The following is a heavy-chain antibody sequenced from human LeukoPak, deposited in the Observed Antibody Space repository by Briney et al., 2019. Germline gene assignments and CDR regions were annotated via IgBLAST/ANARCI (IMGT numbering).Heavy chain of an antibody. CDR3: ARDMKYYYDSSGHHGFDP. D-gene: IGHD3-22*01. V-gene: IGHV1-69*13. CDR1: GGTFSSYA. Sequence: SVKVSCKASGGTFSSYAISWVRQAPGQGLEWMGGIIPIFGTANYAQKFQGRVTITADESTSTAYMELSSLRFEDTAVYYCARDMKYYYDSSGHHGFDPWGQGTLVTVSS. CDR2: IIPIFGTA. J-gene: IGHJ5*02.